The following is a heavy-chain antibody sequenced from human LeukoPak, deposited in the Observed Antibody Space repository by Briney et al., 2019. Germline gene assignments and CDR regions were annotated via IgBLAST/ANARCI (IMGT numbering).Heavy chain of an antibody. D-gene: IGHD3-9*01. CDR2: FSSSSRYT. J-gene: IGHJ6*04. CDR3: ARDYDILTGYHDYGMDV. CDR1: GFTFSDYY. V-gene: IGHV3-11*06. Sequence: GGPLRLSCTASGFTFSDYYMSWIRQAPGKGLEGVSYFSSSSRYTNYADSVKGRFTISRDNAKNSLYLQMNSLRAEDTAVYYCARDYDILTGYHDYGMDVWGKGTTVTVSS.